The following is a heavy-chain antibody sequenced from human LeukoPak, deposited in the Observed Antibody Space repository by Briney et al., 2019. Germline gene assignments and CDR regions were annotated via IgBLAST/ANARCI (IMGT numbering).Heavy chain of an antibody. V-gene: IGHV1-46*01. CDR2: INPSGGST. CDR3: ARDYGGNGEIGY. D-gene: IGHD4-23*01. J-gene: IGHJ4*02. CDR1: GSTFTSYY. Sequence: GASVTVSCKASGSTFTSYYMHWVRQAPGQGLEWMGIINPSGGSTTYAQKFQGRVTMTRDTSTSTVYMELSSLRSEDTAVYYCARDYGGNGEIGYWGQGTLVTVSS.